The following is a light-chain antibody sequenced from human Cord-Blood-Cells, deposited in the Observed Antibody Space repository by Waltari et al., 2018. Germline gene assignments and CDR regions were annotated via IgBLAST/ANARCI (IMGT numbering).Light chain of an antibody. CDR3: SSYTSSSTLV. CDR1: SSDVGGYNY. J-gene: IGLJ1*01. CDR2: DVS. Sequence: GQSITISCTGTSSDVGGYNYVSWYQQHPGKAPKLMIYDVSNRPSGVSNRFSGSKSGNTASLTISGLQAEDEADYYCSSYTSSSTLVFGTGTKVTVL. V-gene: IGLV2-14*04.